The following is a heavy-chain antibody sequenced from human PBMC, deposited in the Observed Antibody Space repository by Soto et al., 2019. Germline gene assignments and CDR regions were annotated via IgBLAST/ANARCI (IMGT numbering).Heavy chain of an antibody. CDR3: ARSQTYYYDSSGYSPNHDYYYGMDX. CDR1: GFSLSTSGMC. CDR2: IEWDDDK. J-gene: IGHJ6*02. V-gene: IGHV2-70*01. Sequence: GSGPTLGNPTQTLTLTCTFSGFSLSTSGMCVSWIRQPPGKALEWLALIEWDDDKYYGTSLKTRLTISKDTSKNQVVLTMTNVDPVDTATYYCARSQTYYYDSSGYSPNHDYYYGMDXWGQGTTVTVSS. D-gene: IGHD3-22*01.